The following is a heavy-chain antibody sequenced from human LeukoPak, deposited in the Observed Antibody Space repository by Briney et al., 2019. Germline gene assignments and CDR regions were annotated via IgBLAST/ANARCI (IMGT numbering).Heavy chain of an antibody. D-gene: IGHD6-13*01. V-gene: IGHV3-23*01. CDR1: GFTFSSYV. CDR3: ARGELGGIWVSLLDY. J-gene: IGHJ4*02. Sequence: PGGSLRLSCAASGFTFSSYVMSWVRQAPGKGLEWVSAISGSGGSTYYPDSVKGRFTISRDNSKNTLFLQMNSLRVEDTAVYYCARGELGGIWVSLLDYWGQGTLVTVSS. CDR2: ISGSGGST.